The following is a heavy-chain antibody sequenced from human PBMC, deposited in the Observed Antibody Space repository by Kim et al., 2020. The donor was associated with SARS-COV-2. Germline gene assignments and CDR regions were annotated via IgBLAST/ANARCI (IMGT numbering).Heavy chain of an antibody. D-gene: IGHD3-16*02. J-gene: IGHJ6*03. V-gene: IGHV3-74*01. Sequence: GGSLRLSCAASGFTFSSYWMHWVRQAPGKGLVWVSRINSDGSSTSYADSVKGRFTISRDNAKNTLYLQMNSLRAEDTAVYYCARAGRRLGELSGNYYYYMDVWGKGTTVTVSS. CDR2: INSDGSST. CDR3: ARAGRRLGELSGNYYYYMDV. CDR1: GFTFSSYW.